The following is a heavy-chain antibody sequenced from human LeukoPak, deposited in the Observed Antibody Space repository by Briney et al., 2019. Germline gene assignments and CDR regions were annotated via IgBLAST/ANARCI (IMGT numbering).Heavy chain of an antibody. J-gene: IGHJ4*02. CDR3: AKGITPYSSSSPNY. CDR2: ISWNSGSI. V-gene: IGHV3-9*03. CDR1: GFTFSSYA. Sequence: PGGSLRLSCAASGFTFSSYAMHWVRQAPGKGLEWVSGISWNSGSIGYADSVKGRFTISRDNAKNSLYLQMNSLRAEDMALYYCAKGITPYSSSSPNYWGQGTLVTVSS. D-gene: IGHD6-6*01.